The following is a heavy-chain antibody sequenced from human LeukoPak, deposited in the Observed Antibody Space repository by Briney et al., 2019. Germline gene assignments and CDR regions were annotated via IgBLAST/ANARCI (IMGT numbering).Heavy chain of an antibody. CDR2: ISSSSGSI. D-gene: IGHD3-10*01. J-gene: IGHJ4*02. CDR1: GFTFRTYS. V-gene: IGHV3-48*01. Sequence: GGSLRLSCAASGFTFRTYSMNWVRQAPGKGLEWVSYISSSSGSIYYADSVKGRFTISRDTSKNALYLQMNSLRAEDTAVYYCAISGLGFGEFRGLDYWGQGTLVTVSS. CDR3: AISGLGFGEFRGLDY.